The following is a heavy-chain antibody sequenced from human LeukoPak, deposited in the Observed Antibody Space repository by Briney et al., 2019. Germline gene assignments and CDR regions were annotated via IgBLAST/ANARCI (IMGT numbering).Heavy chain of an antibody. CDR3: ARDPRRHRGAFDI. J-gene: IGHJ3*02. Sequence: GGSLRLSCAASGFTFSSYAMSWVRQAPGKGLEWVSAISGSGGSTYYADSVKGRFTISRDNAKNSLYLQINSLRAEDTAVYYCARDPRRHRGAFDIWGQGTMVTVSS. CDR1: GFTFSSYA. D-gene: IGHD1-14*01. CDR2: ISGSGGST. V-gene: IGHV3-23*01.